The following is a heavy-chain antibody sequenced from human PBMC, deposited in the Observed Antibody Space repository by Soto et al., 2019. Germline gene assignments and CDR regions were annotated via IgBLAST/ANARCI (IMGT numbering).Heavy chain of an antibody. V-gene: IGHV3-23*01. CDR2: IRGSGAGT. D-gene: IGHD3-22*01. CDR1: GFTFSSYS. J-gene: IGHJ4*02. Sequence: GGSLRLSCVGSGFTFSSYSMSWVRQAPGKGLEWVSRIRGSGAGTAYADSVKGRFTISRDNSMNTLYLQMTSLRAEDTALYYCAKGEAFITAHDHWGQGIQVTVSS. CDR3: AKGEAFITAHDH.